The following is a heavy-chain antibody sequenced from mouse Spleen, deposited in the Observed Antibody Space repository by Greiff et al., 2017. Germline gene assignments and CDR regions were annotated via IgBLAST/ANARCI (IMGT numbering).Heavy chain of an antibody. D-gene: IGHD3-1*01. CDR2: IDPETGGT. Sequence: QVQLQQSGAELVRPGASVTLSCKASGYTFTDYEMHWVKQTPVHGLEWIGAIDPETGGTAYNQKFKGKAILTADKSSSTAYMELRSLTSEDSAVYYCTRQLGLRKGAMDYWGQGTSVTVSS. CDR3: TRQLGLRKGAMDY. V-gene: IGHV1-15*01. CDR1: GYTFTDYE. J-gene: IGHJ4*01.